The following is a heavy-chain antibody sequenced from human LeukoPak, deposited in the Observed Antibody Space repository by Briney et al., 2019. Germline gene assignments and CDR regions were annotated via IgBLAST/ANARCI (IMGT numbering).Heavy chain of an antibody. CDR2: IKQDGSEK. CDR1: GFTFSSYW. J-gene: IGHJ4*02. V-gene: IGHV3-7*01. Sequence: PGGSLRLSCAASGFTFSSYWMSWVRQAPGKGLEWVANIKQDGSEKYYVDSVKGRFTISRDNAKNSLYLQMNSLRAADTAVYYCARDNYDSSGYTADYWGQGTLVTVSS. CDR3: ARDNYDSSGYTADY. D-gene: IGHD3-22*01.